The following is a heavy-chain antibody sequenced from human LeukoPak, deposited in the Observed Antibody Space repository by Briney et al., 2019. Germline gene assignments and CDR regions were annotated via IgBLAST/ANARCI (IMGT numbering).Heavy chain of an antibody. D-gene: IGHD6-19*01. CDR2: VNTDGRST. CDR1: GFTFSSYW. V-gene: IGHV3-74*01. CDR3: AEPYGSGYSYFDS. J-gene: IGHJ4*02. Sequence: PGGSLRLSCAASGFTFSSYWMHWVRQAPGKGLVWVSRVNTDGRSTSYADSVKGRSTISRDNAKNTLYLQMNSLRAEDTAVYYCAEPYGSGYSYFDSWGQGALVTVSS.